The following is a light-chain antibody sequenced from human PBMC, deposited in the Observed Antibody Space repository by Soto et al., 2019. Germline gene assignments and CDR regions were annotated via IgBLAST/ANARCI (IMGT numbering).Light chain of an antibody. CDR3: QQRSNSIT. V-gene: IGKV3-15*01. J-gene: IGKJ5*01. CDR1: QSLSSN. Sequence: EIVMTKSPVTLSVSPGERATLSCRASQSLSSNLAWYQQKPGQAPRLLIIGASDRVTGIPARFSGSGSGTEFTLTISSLEPEDFAVYYCQQRSNSITFGQGTRLEIK. CDR2: GAS.